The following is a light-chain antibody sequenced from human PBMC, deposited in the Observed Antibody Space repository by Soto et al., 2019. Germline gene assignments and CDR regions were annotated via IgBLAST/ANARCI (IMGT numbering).Light chain of an antibody. J-gene: IGKJ1*01. CDR3: QQYDNWRT. Sequence: EIVMTQSPATLSVSPGERAALSCRASQSVSGNLAWYQQKPGQAPRLLIYGASTRAAGIPARFSGSGSGTEFTLTISSLQSEDFAVYYCQQYDNWRTFGQGTKV. V-gene: IGKV3-15*01. CDR1: QSVSGN. CDR2: GAS.